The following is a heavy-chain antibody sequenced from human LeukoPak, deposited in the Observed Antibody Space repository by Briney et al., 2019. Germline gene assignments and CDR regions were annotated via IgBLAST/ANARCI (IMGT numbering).Heavy chain of an antibody. D-gene: IGHD1-26*01. CDR1: GYTFTSYD. CDR3: ARGGGGATRPLGY. V-gene: IGHV1-8*03. CDR2: MNPNSGNT. Sequence: GASVKVSCKASGYTFTSYDINWVRQATGQGLEWMGWMNPNSGNTGYAQKFQRRVTITRNTSIRTAYMELSSLRSEETAVYYGARGGGGATRPLGYWGQGTLVTVSS. J-gene: IGHJ4*02.